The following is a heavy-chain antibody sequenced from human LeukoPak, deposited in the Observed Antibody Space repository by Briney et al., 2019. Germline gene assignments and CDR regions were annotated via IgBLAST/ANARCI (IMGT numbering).Heavy chain of an antibody. CDR2: ISDSGGNT. Sequence: GGSLRLSCAASGFTFISYAMSWVRQAPGKGLEWVSAISDSGGNTYYADSVKGRFTISRDNSKNTLFLQMDSLIAEDTAIYYCAKDLAPAAYWGQGTLVIVSS. D-gene: IGHD6-25*01. J-gene: IGHJ4*02. CDR1: GFTFISYA. CDR3: AKDLAPAAY. V-gene: IGHV3-23*01.